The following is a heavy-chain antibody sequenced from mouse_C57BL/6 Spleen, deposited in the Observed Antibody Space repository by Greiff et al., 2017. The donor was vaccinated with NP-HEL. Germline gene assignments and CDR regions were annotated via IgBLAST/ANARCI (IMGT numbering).Heavy chain of an antibody. CDR2: IYYSGTI. CDR3: ARERYYGSSVYWYFDV. D-gene: IGHD1-1*01. V-gene: IGHV3-5*01. Sequence: EVKLMESGPGLVKPSQTVFLTCTVTGISITTGNYRWSWIRQFPGNKLEWIGYIYYSGTITYNPSLTSRTTITRDTPKNQFFLEMNSLTAEDTATYYCARERYYGSSVYWYFDVWGTGTTVTVSS. CDR1: GISITTGNYR. J-gene: IGHJ1*03.